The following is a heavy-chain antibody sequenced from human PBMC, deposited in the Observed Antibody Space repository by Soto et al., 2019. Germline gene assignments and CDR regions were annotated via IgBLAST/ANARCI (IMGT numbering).Heavy chain of an antibody. CDR1: GYTFTSYY. CDR2: INPSGGST. CDR3: AREPVDLGAFDI. V-gene: IGHV1-46*01. Sequence: ASVKVSCKASGYTFTSYYMHWVRQAPGQGLEWMGIINPSGGSTSYAQKFQGRVTMTRDTSTSTVYMELSSLRSDDTAVYYCAREPVDLGAFDIWGQGTMVTVSS. D-gene: IGHD5-12*01. J-gene: IGHJ3*02.